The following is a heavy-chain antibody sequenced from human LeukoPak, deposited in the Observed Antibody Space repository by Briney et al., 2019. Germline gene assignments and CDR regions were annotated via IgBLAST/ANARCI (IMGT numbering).Heavy chain of an antibody. V-gene: IGHV4-30-2*01. D-gene: IGHD5-24*01. Sequence: SETLSLTCAVSGGSISSGGYSWSWIRQPPGRGLEWIGYIYHSGSTYYNPSLKSRVTISVDRSKNQFSLKLSSVTAADTAVYYCARFDRDGYNLDYWGQGTLVTVSS. CDR1: GGSISSGGYS. J-gene: IGHJ4*02. CDR2: IYHSGST. CDR3: ARFDRDGYNLDY.